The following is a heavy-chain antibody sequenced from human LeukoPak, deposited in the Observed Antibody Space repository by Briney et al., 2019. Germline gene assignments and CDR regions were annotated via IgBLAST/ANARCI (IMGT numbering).Heavy chain of an antibody. Sequence: SETLSLTCTVSGYSISSGYYWGWIRQPPGKGLEWIGSIYHSGSTYYNPSLKSRVTISVDTSKNQFSLKLSSVTAADTAVYYCARGGRYCSCTSCYLYYFDYWGQGTLVTVSS. CDR3: ARGGRYCSCTSCYLYYFDY. V-gene: IGHV4-38-2*02. D-gene: IGHD2-2*01. J-gene: IGHJ4*02. CDR2: IYHSGST. CDR1: GYSISSGYY.